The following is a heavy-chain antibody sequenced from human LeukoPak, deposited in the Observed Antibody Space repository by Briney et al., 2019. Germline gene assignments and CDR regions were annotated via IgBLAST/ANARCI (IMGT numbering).Heavy chain of an antibody. CDR1: GFTFTSSA. Sequence: GASVKVSCKASGFTFTSSAVQWVRQARGRRLEWIGWIVVGSGNTNYAQKFQERVTITRDMSTSTAYMELSSLRSEDTAVYYCAAEPDPTRPLPDYGGNSPYFDYWGQGTLVTVSS. V-gene: IGHV1-58*01. J-gene: IGHJ4*02. CDR3: AAEPDPTRPLPDYGGNSPYFDY. D-gene: IGHD4-23*01. CDR2: IVVGSGNT.